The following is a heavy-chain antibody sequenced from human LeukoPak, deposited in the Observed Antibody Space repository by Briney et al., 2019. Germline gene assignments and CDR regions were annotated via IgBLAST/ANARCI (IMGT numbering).Heavy chain of an antibody. Sequence: SETLSLTCTVSGGSISSRSYYWSWIRQPPGKGLEWIGEIYHSGSTNYNPSLKSRVTISVDKSKNQFSLKLSSVTAADTAVYYCASFHGGPNPSYYYYYYGMDVWGQGTTVTVSS. J-gene: IGHJ6*02. CDR1: GGSISSRSYY. CDR3: ASFHGGPNPSYYYYYYGMDV. V-gene: IGHV4-61*05. CDR2: IYHSGST. D-gene: IGHD4-23*01.